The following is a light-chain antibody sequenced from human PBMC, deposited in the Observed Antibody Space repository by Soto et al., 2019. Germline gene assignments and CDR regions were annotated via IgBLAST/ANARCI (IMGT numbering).Light chain of an antibody. V-gene: IGKV2-28*01. J-gene: IGKJ3*01. Sequence: IVMTQSPLSLPVTPGEPASISCRSSQSLLHSNGYNYLGWYLQKPGQSPQLLIYLGSNRASGVPDRFSGSGSGTDFTLKISRVEAEDVGVYYCMQALQTPRTFGPGTKVVIK. CDR1: QSLLHSNGYNY. CDR2: LGS. CDR3: MQALQTPRT.